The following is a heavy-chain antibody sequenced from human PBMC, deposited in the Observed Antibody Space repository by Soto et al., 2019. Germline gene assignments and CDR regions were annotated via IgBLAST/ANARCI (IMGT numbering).Heavy chain of an antibody. Sequence: PSETLSLTCTVSGGSISSYYWSWIRQPPGKGLEWIGDIYYGGSTNYNPSLKSRVTISVDTSKNQFSLNLSSVTAADTAVYYCARPSGYSSNWYPFDIWGQGTMVTVSS. CDR3: ARPSGYSSNWYPFDI. D-gene: IGHD6-13*01. CDR2: IYYGGST. J-gene: IGHJ3*02. CDR1: GGSISSYY. V-gene: IGHV4-59*08.